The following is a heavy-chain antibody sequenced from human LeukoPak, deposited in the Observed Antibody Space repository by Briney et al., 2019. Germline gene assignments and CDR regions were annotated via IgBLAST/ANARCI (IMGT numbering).Heavy chain of an antibody. CDR1: VGSVSSGSYY. CDR2: FYYSGST. CDR3: ARSSRPAKYYDNGMDV. J-gene: IGHJ6*02. Sequence: SETLSLTCTVSVGSVSSGSYYWSWIRQPPGKGLEWIGSFYYSGSTNYKPSLKSRVTMSGDTSKKQFSLKLSSVTAADTAVYYCARSSRPAKYYDNGMDVWGQGTTVTVSS. D-gene: IGHD6-13*01. V-gene: IGHV4-61*01.